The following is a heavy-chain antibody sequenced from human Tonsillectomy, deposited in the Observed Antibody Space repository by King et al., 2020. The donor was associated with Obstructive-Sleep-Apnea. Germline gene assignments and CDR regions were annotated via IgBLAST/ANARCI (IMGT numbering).Heavy chain of an antibody. D-gene: IGHD2-8*01. V-gene: IGHV4-59*08. CDR2: ISYSVST. J-gene: IGHJ4*02. CDR1: GGSISGDY. Sequence: QLQESGPGLVKPSETLSLTCIVSGGSISGDYWSWIRQPPGKGLEWIGYISYSVSTNYSSSFKSRVAISIDMSKNQLSLNLSSVTASDTALYYWARHGSSKGVCYPSRYFDHWGQGTLVTVSS. CDR3: ARHGSSKGVCYPSRYFDH.